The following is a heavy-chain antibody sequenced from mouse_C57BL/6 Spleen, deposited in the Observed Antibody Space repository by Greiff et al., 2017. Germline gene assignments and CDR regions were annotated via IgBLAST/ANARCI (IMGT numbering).Heavy chain of an antibody. J-gene: IGHJ3*01. V-gene: IGHV5-6*01. CDR3: ARQGGYPWFAY. CDR2: ISSGGSYT. Sequence: EVNLVESGGDLVKPGGSLKLSCAASGFTFSSYGMSWVRQTPDKRLEWVATISSGGSYTYYPDSVKGRFTISRDNAKNTLYLQMSSLKSEDTAMYYCARQGGYPWFAYWGQGTLVTVSA. CDR1: GFTFSSYG. D-gene: IGHD2-2*01.